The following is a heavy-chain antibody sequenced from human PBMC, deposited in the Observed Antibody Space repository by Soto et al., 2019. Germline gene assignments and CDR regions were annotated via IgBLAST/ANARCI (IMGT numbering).Heavy chain of an antibody. CDR1: GFTFSSYG. CDR2: ISYDGSNK. D-gene: IGHD6-13*01. Sequence: GGSLRLSCAASGFTFSSYGMHWVRQAPGKGLEWVAVISYDGSNKYYADSVKGRFTISRDNSKNTLYLQMNSLRAEDTAVYYCAKEQSSSWYFDYWGQGTLVTVSS. J-gene: IGHJ4*02. V-gene: IGHV3-30*18. CDR3: AKEQSSSWYFDY.